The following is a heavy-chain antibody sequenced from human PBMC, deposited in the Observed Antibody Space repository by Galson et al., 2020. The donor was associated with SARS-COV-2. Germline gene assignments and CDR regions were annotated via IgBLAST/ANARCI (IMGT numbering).Heavy chain of an antibody. CDR1: GFTFDDYA. J-gene: IGHJ6*02. Sequence: GGSLRLSCAASGFTFDDYAMHWVRQAPGKGLEWVSGISWNSGSIGYADSVKGRFTISRDNAKNSLYLQMNSLRAEDTALYYCAKDMSPLQWFGEFLNYYGMDVWGQGTTVTVSS. CDR2: ISWNSGSI. CDR3: AKDMSPLQWFGEFLNYYGMDV. D-gene: IGHD3-10*01. V-gene: IGHV3-9*01.